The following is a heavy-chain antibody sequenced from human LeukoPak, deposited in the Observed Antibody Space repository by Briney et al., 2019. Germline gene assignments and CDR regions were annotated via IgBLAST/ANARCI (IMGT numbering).Heavy chain of an antibody. CDR1: GYTFTSYG. D-gene: IGHD1-1*01. J-gene: IGHJ6*02. V-gene: IGHV1-18*01. CDR2: ISAYNGNT. Sequence: ASVKVSCKASGYTFTSYGISWVRQAPGQGLEWMGWISAYNGNTNYAQKLQGRVTMTTDTSTSTAYMELRSLRSDDTAVYYCARDILSTGTTYIPNYYYYGMDVRGQGTTVTASS. CDR3: ARDILSTGTTYIPNYYYYGMDV.